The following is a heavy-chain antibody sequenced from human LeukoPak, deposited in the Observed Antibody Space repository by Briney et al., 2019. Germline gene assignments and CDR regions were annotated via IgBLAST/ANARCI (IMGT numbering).Heavy chain of an antibody. CDR2: INHSGST. D-gene: IGHD3-3*01. J-gene: IGHJ4*02. V-gene: IGHV4-34*01. CDR1: GGSISSGGYS. CDR3: ASTYYDFWSGYYRRNSIDY. Sequence: PSETLSLTCAVSGGSISSGGYSWSWIRQPPGKGLEWIGEINHSGSTNYNPSLKSRVTISVDTSKNQFSLKLSSVTAADTAVYYCASTYYDFWSGYYRRNSIDYWGQGTLVTVSS.